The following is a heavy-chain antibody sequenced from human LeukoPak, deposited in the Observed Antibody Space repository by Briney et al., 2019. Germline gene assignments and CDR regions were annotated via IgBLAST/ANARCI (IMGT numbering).Heavy chain of an antibody. J-gene: IGHJ5*02. CDR3: ARDFGYSSGPNWFDP. CDR1: GYTFTSYD. V-gene: IGHV1-8*03. D-gene: IGHD6-19*01. CDR2: MNPNSGNT. Sequence: ASVKVSCKASGYTFTSYDINWVRQATGQGLEWMGWMNPNSGNTGYAQKFQGRVTITRNTSISTAYMELSSLRSEDTAVYYCARDFGYSSGPNWFDPWGQGTLVTVSS.